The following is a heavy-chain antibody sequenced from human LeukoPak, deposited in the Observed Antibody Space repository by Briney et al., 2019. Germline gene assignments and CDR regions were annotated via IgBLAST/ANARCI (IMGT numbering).Heavy chain of an antibody. CDR2: INPSGGST. V-gene: IGHV1-46*02. J-gene: IGHJ5*02. CDR3: ARADCFNAICLPGSSWFDP. CDR1: GYTFNSYY. Sequence: GASVKVSCKASGYTFNSYYMHWVRQAPGQGLEWMGIINPSGGSTSYALKFQGRVTMTRDTSISTAYMELSRLRSDDTAVYYCARADCFNAICLPGSSWFDPWGQGTLVTVSS. D-gene: IGHD2-8*01.